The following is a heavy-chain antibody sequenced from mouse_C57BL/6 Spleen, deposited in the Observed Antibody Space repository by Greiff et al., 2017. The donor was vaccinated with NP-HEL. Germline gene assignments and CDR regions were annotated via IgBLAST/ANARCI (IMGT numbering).Heavy chain of an antibody. V-gene: IGHV1-55*01. D-gene: IGHD2-3*01. CDR3: ARSHDYYRYAMDY. CDR1: GYTFTSYW. J-gene: IGHJ4*01. Sequence: QVQLQQPGAELVKPGASVKMSCKASGYTFTSYWITWVKQRPGQGLEWIGDIYPGSGSTNYNEKFKSKATLTVDTSSSTAYMQLSSLTSEDSAVYYCARSHDYYRYAMDYWGQGTSVTVSS. CDR2: IYPGSGST.